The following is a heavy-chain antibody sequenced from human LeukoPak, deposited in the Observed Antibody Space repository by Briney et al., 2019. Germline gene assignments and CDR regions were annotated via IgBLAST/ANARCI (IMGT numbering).Heavy chain of an antibody. CDR2: IYPGDSDT. CDR1: GYSFTSYW. D-gene: IGHD2-2*01. CDR3: ARLGVVVPAAIDWFDP. V-gene: IGHV5-51*01. Sequence: GESLKISCQGSGYSFTSYWIGWVRLMPGKGLEWMGIIYPGDSDTRYSPSFQGQVTISADKSISTAYLQWSSLKASDTAMYYCARLGVVVPAAIDWFDPWGQGTLVTVSS. J-gene: IGHJ5*02.